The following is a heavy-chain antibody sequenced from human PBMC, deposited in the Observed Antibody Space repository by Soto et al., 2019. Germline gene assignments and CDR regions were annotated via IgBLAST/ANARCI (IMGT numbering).Heavy chain of an antibody. J-gene: IGHJ6*02. D-gene: IGHD2-15*01. CDR1: GYTFTRYG. CDR3: AMVDLYVTPSPQDV. V-gene: IGHV1-18*01. Sequence: QVQLVQSGAEVKNPGASVKVSCKASGYTFTRYGIGWARQAPGQGLEWRGWINTYNGNTNYAQNVQGRVTLTTDTSPSTAYMDLRRLRSDDTAIYYCAMVDLYVTPSPQDVWGQGTTVIVS. CDR2: INTYNGNT.